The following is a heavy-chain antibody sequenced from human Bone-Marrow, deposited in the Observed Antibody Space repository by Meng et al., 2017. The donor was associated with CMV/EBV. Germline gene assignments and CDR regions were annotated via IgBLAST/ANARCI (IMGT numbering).Heavy chain of an antibody. Sequence: SETLSLTCAVYGGSFSGYYWSWIRQPPGKGLEWIGEINHSGSTNYNPSLKSRVTISVDTSKNQFSLKLSSVTAADTAVYYCARDLAYSSSHYYYGMDVWGQGTTVTVPS. CDR2: INHSGST. V-gene: IGHV4-34*01. J-gene: IGHJ6*02. D-gene: IGHD6-6*01. CDR3: ARDLAYSSSHYYYGMDV. CDR1: GGSFSGYY.